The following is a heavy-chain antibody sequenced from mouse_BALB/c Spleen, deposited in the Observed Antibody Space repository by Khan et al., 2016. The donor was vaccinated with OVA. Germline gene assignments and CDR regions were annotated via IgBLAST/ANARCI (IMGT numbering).Heavy chain of an antibody. V-gene: IGHV3-2*02. D-gene: IGHD1-2*01. CDR3: ARTARIKY. Sequence: EVQLQESGPGLVKPSQSLSLTCTVTGYSITSGYGWNWIRQFPGNKLEWMGSISYSGSTNYNPSLKSRISITRDTSKNQFFLQLNSVTTKDTATYYCARTARIKYWGQGTTLTVSS. CDR1: GYSITSGYG. CDR2: ISYSGST. J-gene: IGHJ2*01.